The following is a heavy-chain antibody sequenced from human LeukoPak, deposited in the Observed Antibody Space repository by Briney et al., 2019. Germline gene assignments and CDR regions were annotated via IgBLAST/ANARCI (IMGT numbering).Heavy chain of an antibody. CDR2: IYYSGTT. J-gene: IGHJ6*03. CDR3: ARQISDYYYCYMYV. Sequence: SETLSLTCTVSGGSISSSNYYWGWVRQPPGKGLEWIGTIYYSGTTYYNPSLESRVTIFQDASRNQFSLMLTSVTATDTAVYYCARQISDYYYCYMYVWGKGTTVTVSS. V-gene: IGHV4-39*01. CDR1: GGSISSSNYY. D-gene: IGHD3-10*01.